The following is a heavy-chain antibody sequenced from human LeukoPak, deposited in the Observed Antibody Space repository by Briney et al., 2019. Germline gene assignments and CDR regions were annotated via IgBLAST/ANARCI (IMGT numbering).Heavy chain of an antibody. J-gene: IGHJ4*02. D-gene: IGHD2-15*01. CDR2: ISGSGGTT. Sequence: HSGGSLRLSCAASGFTFSSYAMSWVRQAPGKGLEWVSAISGSGGTTYYADSVKGRFTISRDNSKNTLYLQMNSLRAEDTAIYYCAKHGLYCSGGSCLPVEWGQGTLVTVSS. V-gene: IGHV3-23*01. CDR3: AKHGLYCSGGSCLPVE. CDR1: GFTFSSYA.